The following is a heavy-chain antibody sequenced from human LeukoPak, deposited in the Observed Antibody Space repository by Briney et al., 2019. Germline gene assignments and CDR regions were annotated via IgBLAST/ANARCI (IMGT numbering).Heavy chain of an antibody. CDR3: ARAYYYDSSGYYHFDY. Sequence: PGGSLRLSCAASGFTFSSYWMHWVRQAPGKGLVWVSRINSDGSSTSYADSVKGRFTISRDNAKNTLYLQMNSLRAEDTAVYYCARAYYYDSSGYYHFDYWGQGTLVTVSS. D-gene: IGHD3-22*01. CDR1: GFTFSSYW. J-gene: IGHJ4*02. CDR2: INSDGSST. V-gene: IGHV3-74*01.